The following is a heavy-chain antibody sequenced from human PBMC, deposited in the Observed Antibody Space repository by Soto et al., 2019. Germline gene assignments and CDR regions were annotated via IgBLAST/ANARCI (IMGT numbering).Heavy chain of an antibody. J-gene: IGHJ4*02. V-gene: IGHV4-30-2*01. D-gene: IGHD6-19*01. CDR1: GGSISSGGYS. CDR2: IYHSGST. CDR3: ARSSGWYGEFDY. Sequence: QLQLQESGSRLVKPSQTLSLTCAVSGGSISSGGYSWSWIRQPPGKGLEWIGYIYHSGSTYYNPSLKRRVTISVDRSKNQFSLKLSSVTAADTAVYYCARSSGWYGEFDYWGQGTLVTVSS.